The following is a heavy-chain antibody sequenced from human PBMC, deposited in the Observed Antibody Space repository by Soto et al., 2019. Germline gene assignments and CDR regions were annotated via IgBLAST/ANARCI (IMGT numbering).Heavy chain of an antibody. Sequence: ASVKVSCKASGYTFTSYAMHWVRQAPGQRLEWMGWINAGNGNTKYSQKFQGRVTITRDTSASTAYMELSSLRSEDTAVYYCARGLLRTYYYYYGMDVWGQGNTVTV. CDR1: GYTFTSYA. D-gene: IGHD3-3*01. CDR2: INAGNGNT. CDR3: ARGLLRTYYYYYGMDV. J-gene: IGHJ6*02. V-gene: IGHV1-3*01.